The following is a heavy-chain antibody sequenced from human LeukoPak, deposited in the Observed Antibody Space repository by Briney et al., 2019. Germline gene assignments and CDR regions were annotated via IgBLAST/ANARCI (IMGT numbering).Heavy chain of an antibody. CDR1: GFTFSSYA. V-gene: IGHV3-23*01. CDR3: AKDKGDYDIVLDY. D-gene: IGHD4-17*01. CDR2: TSGSGGST. Sequence: TGGSLRLSCAASGFTFSSYAMTWVRQAPGKGLEWVSATSGSGGSTYYADSVKGRFTISRDNSKNTLYLQMNSLRAEDTAVYYCAKDKGDYDIVLDYWGQGTLVTVSS. J-gene: IGHJ4*02.